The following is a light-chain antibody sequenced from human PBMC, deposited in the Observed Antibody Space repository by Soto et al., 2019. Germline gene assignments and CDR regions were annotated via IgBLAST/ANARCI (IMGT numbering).Light chain of an antibody. V-gene: IGKV3-11*01. CDR3: QQRSDWRT. CDR2: DAS. J-gene: IGKJ5*01. CDR1: QSVSRY. Sequence: EIVLKQSPATLSLSPGERATLSCRASQSVSRYLAWYQQKPGQAPRLLIYDASKRAIGIPARFNGSGCMKDFPRTTSSLEAEEFAGYYCQQRSDWRTCGQGTRLEIK.